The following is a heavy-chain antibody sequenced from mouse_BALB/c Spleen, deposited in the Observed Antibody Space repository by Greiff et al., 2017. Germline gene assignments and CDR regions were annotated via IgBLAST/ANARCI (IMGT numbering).Heavy chain of an antibody. D-gene: IGHD2-1*01. CDR2: IDPANGNT. CDR1: GFNIKDTY. J-gene: IGHJ4*01. CDR3: AYGKDYAMDY. Sequence: EVKLMESGAELVKPGASVKLSCTASGFNIKDTYMHWVKQRPEQGLEWIGRIDPANGNTKYDPKFQGKATITADTSSNTAYLQLSSLTSEDTAVYYCAYGKDYAMDYWGQGTSVTVSS. V-gene: IGHV14-3*02.